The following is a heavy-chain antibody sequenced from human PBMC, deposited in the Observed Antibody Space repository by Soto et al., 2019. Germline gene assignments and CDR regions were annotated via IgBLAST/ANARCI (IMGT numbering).Heavy chain of an antibody. Sequence: LVNPTQTLTLTCIFSRFSLRTSGVGVGWIRQPPGKALEWLGFIYWNDGKRYSPSLKSRLTITKDTSKNQVVLTMTNMDPVDTATYYCAKSGSSGWYGWFDPWGQGTLVTVSS. CDR3: AKSGSSGWYGWFDP. CDR2: IYWNDGK. D-gene: IGHD6-19*01. J-gene: IGHJ5*02. CDR1: RFSLRTSGVG. V-gene: IGHV2-5*01.